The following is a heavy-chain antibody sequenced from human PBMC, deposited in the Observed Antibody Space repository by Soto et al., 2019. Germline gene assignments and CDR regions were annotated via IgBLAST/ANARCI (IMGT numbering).Heavy chain of an antibody. CDR3: ARYSWIGPAYYDYGMDV. CDR2: IYTSGWT. Sequence: QVQLQESGPGLVKPSETLSLTCTVSGGSISSYYWSWIRQPAGKGLEWIGRIYTSGWTNYNPSLKRRVTMSVDTSNNQFSLKLSSVTAADTAVYYCARYSWIGPAYYDYGMDVWGQGTTGTVSS. J-gene: IGHJ6*02. CDR1: GGSISSYY. V-gene: IGHV4-4*07. D-gene: IGHD1-20*01.